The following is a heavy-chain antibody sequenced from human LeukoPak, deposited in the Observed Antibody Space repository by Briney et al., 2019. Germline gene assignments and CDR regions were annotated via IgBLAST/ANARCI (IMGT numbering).Heavy chain of an antibody. CDR2: ISYDGSNK. V-gene: IGHV3-30*18. J-gene: IGHJ4*02. CDR3: AKDGSYDDILTGYHYFDY. CDR1: GFTFSSYG. Sequence: GGSLRLSCAASGFTFSSYGMHWVRQAPGKGLEWVAVISYDGSNKYYADSVKGRFTTSRDNSKNTLYLQMNSLRAEDTAVYYCAKDGSYDDILTGYHYFDYWGQGTLVTVSS. D-gene: IGHD3-9*01.